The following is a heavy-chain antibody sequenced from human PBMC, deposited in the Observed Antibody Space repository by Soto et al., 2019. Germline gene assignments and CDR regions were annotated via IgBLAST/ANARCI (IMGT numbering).Heavy chain of an antibody. Sequence: KPSETLSLTCAVSGGSISSGGYSWSWIRQPPGKGLEWIGYIYHSGSTYYNPSLKSRVTISVDRSKNQFSLKLSSVTAADTAVYYCARGIAARPNWFDPWGQGTLVTVSS. CDR1: GGSISSGGYS. V-gene: IGHV4-30-2*01. J-gene: IGHJ5*02. CDR2: IYHSGST. D-gene: IGHD6-6*01. CDR3: ARGIAARPNWFDP.